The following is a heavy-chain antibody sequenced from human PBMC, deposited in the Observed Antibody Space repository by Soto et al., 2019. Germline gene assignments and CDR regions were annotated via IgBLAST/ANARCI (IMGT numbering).Heavy chain of an antibody. V-gene: IGHV1-69*12. CDR2: IIPIFGTA. Sequence: QVQLVQSGAEVKKPGSSVKVSCKASGGTFSSYAISWVRQAPGQGLEWMGGIIPIFGTANYAPKFPGSVTITADESTGTAYMELSSLRSEDTAVYYCARESRYCSGGSCYFLPGIDYWGQGTLVTVSS. CDR1: GGTFSSYA. D-gene: IGHD2-15*01. CDR3: ARESRYCSGGSCYFLPGIDY. J-gene: IGHJ4*02.